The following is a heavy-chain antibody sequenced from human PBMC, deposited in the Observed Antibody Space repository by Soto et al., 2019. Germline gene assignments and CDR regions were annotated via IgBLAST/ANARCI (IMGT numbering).Heavy chain of an antibody. Sequence: GASVKVSCKASGGTFSSYAISWVRQAPGQGLEWMGGIIPIFGTANYAQKFQGRVTITADESTSTAYMELSSLRSEDTAVYYCAVRYSSSKWDYYYGMDVWRQGTTATVSS. CDR2: IIPIFGTA. D-gene: IGHD6-6*01. CDR1: GGTFSSYA. CDR3: AVRYSSSKWDYYYGMDV. V-gene: IGHV1-69*13. J-gene: IGHJ6*02.